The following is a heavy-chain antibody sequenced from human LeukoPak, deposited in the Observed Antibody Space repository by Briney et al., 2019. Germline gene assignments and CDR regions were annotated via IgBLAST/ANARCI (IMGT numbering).Heavy chain of an antibody. J-gene: IGHJ4*02. V-gene: IGHV4-59*08. CDR2: IYYSGRT. CDR1: GGSISRYY. D-gene: IGHD6-13*01. CDR3: ARHVGSSSWQNFDY. Sequence: SETLSLTCTVSGGSISRYYWSWIRQPPGKGLEWIGYIYYSGRTNYNPSLKSRVTISVDTSKNQFSLKLSSVTAADTAVYYCARHVGSSSWQNFDYWGQGTLVTVSS.